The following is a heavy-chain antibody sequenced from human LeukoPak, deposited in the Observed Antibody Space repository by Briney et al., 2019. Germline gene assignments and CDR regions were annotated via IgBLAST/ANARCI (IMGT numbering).Heavy chain of an antibody. D-gene: IGHD2/OR15-2a*01. CDR2: IDPTDSYT. CDR1: GYGFTTFW. CDR3: ARQIENIASLDY. Sequence: GESLKISCKGSGYGFTTFWISWVRQMPGKGLEWMGMIDPTDSYTDHSPSFQGHVTISVDRSISTAYLQWSSLKAPNTAMYYCARQIENIASLDYWGQGTLVTVSS. V-gene: IGHV5-10-1*01. J-gene: IGHJ4*02.